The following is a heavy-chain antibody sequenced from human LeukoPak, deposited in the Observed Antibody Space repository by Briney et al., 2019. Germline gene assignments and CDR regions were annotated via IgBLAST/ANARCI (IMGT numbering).Heavy chain of an antibody. V-gene: IGHV3-33*01. CDR1: GFTFSSYG. J-gene: IGHJ4*02. D-gene: IGHD1-26*01. CDR2: IWYDGNNK. CDR3: ARDLASSSYAELDY. Sequence: PGGSLRLSCAASGFTFSSYGMHWVRQAPGKGLEWVAVIWYDGNNKYYADSVKGRFTTSRDNSKNTLYLQMNSLRAEDTAVYYCARDLASSSYAELDYWGQGTLVTVSS.